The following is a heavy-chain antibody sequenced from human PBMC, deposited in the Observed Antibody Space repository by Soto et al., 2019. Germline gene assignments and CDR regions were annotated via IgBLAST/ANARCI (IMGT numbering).Heavy chain of an antibody. D-gene: IGHD2-2*01. Sequence: QITLKESGPPLVKPTQTLTLTCTFSGFSLNTSGMGVGWIRQPPGKALEWLALIYWNDDKRYRPSLNSRITIAKDTSKSQVVLTVTNVDPVDTATYYCAPTKLVVGPAATHNFDYWGQGILVTVSS. CDR1: GFSLNTSGMG. V-gene: IGHV2-5*01. J-gene: IGHJ4*01. CDR3: APTKLVVGPAATHNFDY. CDR2: IYWNDDK.